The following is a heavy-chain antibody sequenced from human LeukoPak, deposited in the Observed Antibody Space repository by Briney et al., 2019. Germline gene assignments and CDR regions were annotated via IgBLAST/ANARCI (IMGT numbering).Heavy chain of an antibody. D-gene: IGHD5-12*01. Sequence: PGGSLRLSCDASGFAFSNYWMSWVRQAPGKGLEWVANIRQNGGEKYYAESVMGRFTISRDNARNSLFLQMSSLRAEDTGVYYCARFGYSHAYDYWGQGTLVTVSS. CDR2: IRQNGGEK. CDR3: ARFGYSHAYDY. CDR1: GFAFSNYW. J-gene: IGHJ4*02. V-gene: IGHV3-7*04.